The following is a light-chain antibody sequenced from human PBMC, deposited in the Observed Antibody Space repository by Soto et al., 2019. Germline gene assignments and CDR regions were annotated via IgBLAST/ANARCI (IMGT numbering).Light chain of an antibody. Sequence: EIVLTQSPCTLSLSPGERATLSCRASQSVSSNYLAWYQQKPGQAPRLLIYGASGRATGIPDRFSGSGSGTDFTLTISRLEPEDFAVYYCQQYGSSPITFGQRTRLEI. V-gene: IGKV3-20*01. CDR3: QQYGSSPIT. CDR2: GAS. CDR1: QSVSSNY. J-gene: IGKJ5*01.